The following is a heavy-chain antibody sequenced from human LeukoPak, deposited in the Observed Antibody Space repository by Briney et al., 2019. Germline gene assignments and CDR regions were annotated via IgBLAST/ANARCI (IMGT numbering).Heavy chain of an antibody. D-gene: IGHD2-21*01. Sequence: ASVKVSCKTSGYTFSNYDIYWVRQAPGQGLECMGWISAYNGDTRYAQILQGRFTVTTDTSTSTAYMELRSLTYDDTAVYYCARAGYCGDAGCRGGSAFDVWGQGTMVTVSS. CDR3: ARAGYCGDAGCRGGSAFDV. J-gene: IGHJ3*01. CDR1: GYTFSNYD. CDR2: ISAYNGDT. V-gene: IGHV1-18*01.